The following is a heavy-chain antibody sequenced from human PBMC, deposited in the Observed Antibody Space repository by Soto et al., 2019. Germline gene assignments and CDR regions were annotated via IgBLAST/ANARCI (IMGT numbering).Heavy chain of an antibody. D-gene: IGHD5-18*01. CDR3: AKGRRGTAMVRGSMDV. J-gene: IGHJ6*02. V-gene: IGHV3-23*01. CDR1: GFTFSSYA. Sequence: PVGSLRLSCAASGFTFSSYAMSWVRQAPGKGLEWVSAISGSGGSTYYADSVKGRFTISRDNSKNTLYLQINSLRAEDTAVYYCAKGRRGTAMVRGSMDVWGQGTTVTVSS. CDR2: ISGSGGST.